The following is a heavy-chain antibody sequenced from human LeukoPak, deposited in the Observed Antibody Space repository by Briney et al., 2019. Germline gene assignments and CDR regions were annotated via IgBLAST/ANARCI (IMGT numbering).Heavy chain of an antibody. V-gene: IGHV4-61*02. CDR1: GGSISSGSYY. Sequence: SETLSLTCTVSGGSISSGSYYWSWIRQPAGKGLEWIGRIYTSGSTNYNPSLKSRVTISVDTSKNQFSLKLSSVTAADTAVYYCASSAGSYYGNLDYWGQGTLVTVSS. D-gene: IGHD1-26*01. J-gene: IGHJ4*02. CDR3: ASSAGSYYGNLDY. CDR2: IYTSGST.